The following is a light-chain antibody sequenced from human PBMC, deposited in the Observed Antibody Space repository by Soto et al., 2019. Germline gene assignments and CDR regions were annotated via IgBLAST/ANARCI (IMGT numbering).Light chain of an antibody. CDR3: AAWDDSLTGYV. Sequence: QSVLTQPPSASGTPGQTVTISCSGSSSNIGSNTVNWYQQLPGTAPKLLIYNSNQRPSGVPDRFSGSKSGTSASLAISGLQSEDEADYYCAAWDDSLTGYVFGTGTKVTVL. CDR2: NSN. V-gene: IGLV1-44*01. CDR1: SSNIGSNT. J-gene: IGLJ1*01.